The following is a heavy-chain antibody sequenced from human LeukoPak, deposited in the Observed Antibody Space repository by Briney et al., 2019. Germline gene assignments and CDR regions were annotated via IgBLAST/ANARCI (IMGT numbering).Heavy chain of an antibody. Sequence: PGGSLRLSCAASGFTFSSYWMHWVRQAPGKGLVWVSRINSDGSSTSYADSVKGRFTTSRDNAKNTLYLQMNSLRAEDTAVYYCARGSIAVAALDYWGQGTLVTVSS. D-gene: IGHD6-19*01. V-gene: IGHV3-74*01. J-gene: IGHJ4*02. CDR3: ARGSIAVAALDY. CDR1: GFTFSSYW. CDR2: INSDGSST.